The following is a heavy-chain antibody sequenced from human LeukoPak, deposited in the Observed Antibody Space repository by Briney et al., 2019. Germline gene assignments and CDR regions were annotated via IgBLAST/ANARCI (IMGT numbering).Heavy chain of an antibody. CDR2: IRGSGGIT. CDR1: GFTFSAYA. V-gene: IGHV3-23*01. D-gene: IGHD3-22*01. CDR3: AKHDPRRVVITNWFDP. Sequence: GGALRLSCAASGFTFSAYAISWVRQAPGKGLEWVSAIRGSGGITYYADSVKGRFTISRGNSKNTLYLQMNSLRAEDTAVYYCAKHDPRRVVITNWFDPWGQGTLVTVSS. J-gene: IGHJ5*02.